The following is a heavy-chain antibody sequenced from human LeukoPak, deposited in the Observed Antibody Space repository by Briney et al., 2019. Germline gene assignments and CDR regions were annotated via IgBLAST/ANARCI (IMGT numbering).Heavy chain of an antibody. CDR1: GYTLTSYY. CDR2: ISPSGGST. V-gene: IGHV1-46*01. J-gene: IGHJ6*03. Sequence: ASVKVSCEASGYTLTSYYMHWVRQAPGQGLEWMAIISPSGGSTFYAQKFQGRVTMTRDMSTSTVYMELSSLRSEDTAVYYCARGLASYMDVWGKGTTVTVSS. CDR3: ARGLASYMDV. D-gene: IGHD2-21*01.